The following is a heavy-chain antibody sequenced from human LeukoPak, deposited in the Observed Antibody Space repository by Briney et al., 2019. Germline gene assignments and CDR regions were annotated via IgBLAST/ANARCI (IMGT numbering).Heavy chain of an antibody. J-gene: IGHJ4*02. CDR2: ISQSGNTI. Sequence: GGSLRLSCAASGFTFSTYAINWVRQAPGKGLEWISAISQSGNTIYYADSVKGRFIVSRDNSKNTLYLQLNSLRAEDTAVYYCARGGYRFGYAAYWGQGSLVTVSS. CDR1: GFTFSTYA. V-gene: IGHV3-23*01. CDR3: ARGGYRFGYAAY. D-gene: IGHD5-18*01.